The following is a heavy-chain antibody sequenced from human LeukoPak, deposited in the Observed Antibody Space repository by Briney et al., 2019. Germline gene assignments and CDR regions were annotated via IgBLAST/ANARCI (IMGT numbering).Heavy chain of an antibody. D-gene: IGHD6-19*01. CDR2: MYSSGST. Sequence: PSETVSLTCTVLGDSISGYYWNWIRQPAGKGLEWIGRMYSSGSTNYSPSLKSRVTMSADTSKNQFSLKLRSVTPADTAVYYCARDRGSGWHLDYWGQGTLVTVSS. J-gene: IGHJ4*02. CDR1: GDSISGYY. CDR3: ARDRGSGWHLDY. V-gene: IGHV4-4*07.